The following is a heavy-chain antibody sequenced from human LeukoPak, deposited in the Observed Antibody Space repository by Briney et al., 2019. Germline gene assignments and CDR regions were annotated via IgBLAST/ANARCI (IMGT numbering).Heavy chain of an antibody. J-gene: IGHJ1*01. D-gene: IGHD3-22*01. CDR1: GYTFTSYY. Sequence: ASVKVSCKASGYTFTSYYMHWVRQAPGQGLEWMGIINPSGGSTSYAQKFQGRVTITRDTSTSTVYMELSSLRSEDTAVYYCARDTLPYYYDSSGYSHEYFQHWGQGTLVTVSS. V-gene: IGHV1-46*01. CDR2: INPSGGST. CDR3: ARDTLPYYYDSSGYSHEYFQH.